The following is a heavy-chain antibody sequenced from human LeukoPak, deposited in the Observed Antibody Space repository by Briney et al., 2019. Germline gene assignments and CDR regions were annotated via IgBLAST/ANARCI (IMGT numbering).Heavy chain of an antibody. V-gene: IGHV4-39*01. CDR1: GRSISSSSYY. CDR3: ASIGYCSSTSCPLPPYYYGMDV. Sequence: SETLSLTCTVSGRSISSSSYYWGWIRQPPGKGLEWIGSIYYSGSTYYNPSLKSRVTISVDTSKNQFSLKLSSVTAADTAVYYCASIGYCSSTSCPLPPYYYGMDVWGQGTTVTVSS. CDR2: IYYSGST. J-gene: IGHJ6*02. D-gene: IGHD2-2*03.